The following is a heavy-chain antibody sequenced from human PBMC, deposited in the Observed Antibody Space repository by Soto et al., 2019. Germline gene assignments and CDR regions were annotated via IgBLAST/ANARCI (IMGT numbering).Heavy chain of an antibody. D-gene: IGHD2-15*01. V-gene: IGHV3-30-3*01. CDR3: ARDVGNKGRWPLHY. J-gene: IGHJ4*02. CDR1: GFTFSSYA. CDR2: ISYDGSNK. Sequence: QVQLVESGGGVVQPGRSLRLSCAASGFTFSSYAMHWVRQAPGKGLEWVAVISYDGSNKYYADSVKGRFTISRDNSKNTLYLQMNSLRAEDTAVYYCARDVGNKGRWPLHYWGQGTLVTVSS.